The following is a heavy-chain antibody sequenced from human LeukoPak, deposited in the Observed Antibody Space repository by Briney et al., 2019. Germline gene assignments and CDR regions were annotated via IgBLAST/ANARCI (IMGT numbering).Heavy chain of an antibody. Sequence: SETLSLTCTVSGGSINNYYWTWIRQAAGKGLEWIGYISDIGRTNYNPSLKSRVTISVDTSKNQFSLKLTSVTAADTAVYYCARNQLGSGWHSSAYWGQGTLVTVSS. CDR3: ARNQLGSGWHSSAY. J-gene: IGHJ4*02. V-gene: IGHV4-59*01. CDR1: GGSINNYY. CDR2: ISDIGRT. D-gene: IGHD6-19*01.